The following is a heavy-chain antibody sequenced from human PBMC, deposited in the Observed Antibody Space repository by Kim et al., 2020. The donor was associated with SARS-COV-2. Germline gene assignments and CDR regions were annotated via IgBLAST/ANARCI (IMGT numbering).Heavy chain of an antibody. CDR2: TYYRSKWNK. D-gene: IGHD5-12*01. CDR1: GDSVSTDIG. Sequence: QTLSLTCAIFGDSVSTDIGWNWIRQSPSRGLEWLVRTYYRSKWNKDYAVSVKSRITINSDTSKNQFSLQLHSVTAEDTAVYYCAKGWLKGGFDYWGQGILVTVSS. J-gene: IGHJ4*02. V-gene: IGHV6-1*01. CDR3: AKGWLKGGFDY.